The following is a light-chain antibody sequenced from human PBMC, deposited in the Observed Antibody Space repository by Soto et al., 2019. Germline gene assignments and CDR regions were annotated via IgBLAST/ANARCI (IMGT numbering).Light chain of an antibody. CDR2: LGS. CDR3: MQSLQAPPVT. J-gene: IGKJ2*01. CDR1: QSLLHSNGYNY. Sequence: DTVVSQSPLSLPVSPGEPASISCRSSQSLLHSNGYNYLEWYVQKPAQSAQLLVYLGSTRASGVPDRFSGCGSCTDFTLKISRVEAEDVGVYYCMQSLQAPPVTVGQGTKLEI. V-gene: IGKV2-28*01.